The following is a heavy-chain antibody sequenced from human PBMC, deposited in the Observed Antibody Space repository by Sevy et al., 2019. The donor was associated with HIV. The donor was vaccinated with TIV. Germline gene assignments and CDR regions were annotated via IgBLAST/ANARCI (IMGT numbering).Heavy chain of an antibody. CDR3: SKDGGATMGYYFYMDV. J-gene: IGHJ6*03. CDR1: GITINNYG. Sequence: GGCLRLSCVASGITINNYGMHWVRQAPGKGLEWVAGSLYDENQKYYAESVKGRFTISRDNSKNRLYLEMYSLRAEDSAVYYCSKDGGATMGYYFYMDVWGKGTAVTVSS. V-gene: IGHV3-33*05. D-gene: IGHD3-10*01. CDR2: SLYDENQK.